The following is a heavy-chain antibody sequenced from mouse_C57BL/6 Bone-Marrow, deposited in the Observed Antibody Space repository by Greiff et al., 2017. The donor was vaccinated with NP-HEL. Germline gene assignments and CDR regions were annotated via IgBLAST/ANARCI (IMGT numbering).Heavy chain of an antibody. CDR2: IRNKANGYTT. CDR1: GFTFTDYY. D-gene: IGHD1-1*01. V-gene: IGHV7-3*01. CDR3: ARYKSSWYFDV. J-gene: IGHJ1*03. Sequence: DVQLVESGGGLVQPGGSLSLSCAASGFTFTDYYMSWVRQPPGQALEWLGFIRNKANGYTTEYSASVKGRFTISRDTSQSILYLQMKALRAEDSATYYCARYKSSWYFDVWGTGTTVTVSS.